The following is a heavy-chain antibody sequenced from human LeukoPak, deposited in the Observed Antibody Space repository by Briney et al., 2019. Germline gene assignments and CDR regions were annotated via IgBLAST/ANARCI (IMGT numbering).Heavy chain of an antibody. CDR3: ARGWAVAGIWRSGNPDY. CDR1: GYTFTGYY. V-gene: IGHV1-8*02. J-gene: IGHJ4*02. Sequence: ASVKVSCKASGYTFTGYYMHWVRQAPGQGLEWMGWMNPNSGNTGYAQKFQGRVTMTRSTSISTAYMELSSLTSEDTAVYYCARGWAVAGIWRSGNPDYWGQGTLVTVSS. CDR2: MNPNSGNT. D-gene: IGHD6-19*01.